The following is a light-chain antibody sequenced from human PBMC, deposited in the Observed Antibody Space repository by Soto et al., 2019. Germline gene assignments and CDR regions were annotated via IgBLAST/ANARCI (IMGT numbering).Light chain of an antibody. CDR3: QLYNSYLWR. J-gene: IGKJ1*01. CDR2: KAS. CDR1: QSIGSW. Sequence: DIQMTQSPSTLSASVGGRVAITCRASQSIGSWVAWYQQKPGKAPKVLISKASTLESGVPARFSGSGSGTEFTLTISSLQPDDVATYYCQLYNSYLWRFGQGTKVDI. V-gene: IGKV1-5*03.